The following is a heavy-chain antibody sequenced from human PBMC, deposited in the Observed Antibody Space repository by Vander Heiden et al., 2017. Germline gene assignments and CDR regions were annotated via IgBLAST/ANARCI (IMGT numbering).Heavy chain of an antibody. CDR3: AGSYYDFWSGYSNWFDP. J-gene: IGHJ5*02. Sequence: QVQLQESGPGLVKPSQTLSLTCTVSGGSLSSGGYYWSWIRQHPGKGLEWIGYIYYSGSTYYNPSLKSRVTISVDTSKNQFSLKLSSVTAADTAVYYCAGSYYDFWSGYSNWFDPWGQGTLVTVSS. D-gene: IGHD3-3*01. CDR2: IYYSGST. CDR1: GGSLSSGGYY. V-gene: IGHV4-31*03.